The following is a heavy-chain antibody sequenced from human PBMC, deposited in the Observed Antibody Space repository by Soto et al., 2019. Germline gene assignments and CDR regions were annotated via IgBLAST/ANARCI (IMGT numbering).Heavy chain of an antibody. CDR3: ASIAAAGYNWFDP. Sequence: QVQLQESGPGLVKPSQTLSLTCTVSGGSISSGDYYWSWIRQPPGKGLEWIGYIYYSGSTYYNPSLKSRVTISVDTSMNQFSLKLSSVTAADTAVYYCASIAAAGYNWFDPWGQGTLVTVSS. CDR1: GGSISSGDYY. J-gene: IGHJ5*02. V-gene: IGHV4-30-4*01. CDR2: IYYSGST. D-gene: IGHD6-13*01.